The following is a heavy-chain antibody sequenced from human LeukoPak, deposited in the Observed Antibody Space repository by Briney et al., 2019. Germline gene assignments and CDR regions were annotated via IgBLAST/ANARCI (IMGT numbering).Heavy chain of an antibody. D-gene: IGHD3-3*01. CDR1: GFTFSSYG. CDR2: ISYDGSNK. J-gene: IGHJ4*02. CDR3: ARAERNAGVFDY. Sequence: GRSLRLSCAASGFTFSSYGMHWVRQAPGKGLEWVAVISYDGSNKYYADSVKGRFTISRDNSRNTLFVQVNSLRAEDTAVYYCARAERNAGVFDYWGQGTLVTVSS. V-gene: IGHV3-30*03.